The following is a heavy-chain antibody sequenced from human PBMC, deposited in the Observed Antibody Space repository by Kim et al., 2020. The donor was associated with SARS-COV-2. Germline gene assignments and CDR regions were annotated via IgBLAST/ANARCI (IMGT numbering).Heavy chain of an antibody. J-gene: IGHJ5*02. D-gene: IGHD2-15*01. CDR2: INTNTGNP. CDR1: GYTFTSYA. Sequence: ASVKVSCKASGYTFTSYAMNWVRQAPGQGLEWMGWINTNTGNPTYAQGFTGRFVFSLDTSVSTAYLQISSLKAEDTAVYYCAREDCSGGSCPTIIDPWGQGTLVTVSS. V-gene: IGHV7-4-1*02. CDR3: AREDCSGGSCPTIIDP.